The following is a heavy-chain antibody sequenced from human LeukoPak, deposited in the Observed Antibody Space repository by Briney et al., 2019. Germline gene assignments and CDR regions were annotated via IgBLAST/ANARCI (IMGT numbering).Heavy chain of an antibody. Sequence: VASVTVSCKASGYTFTSYGISWVRQAPGQGLEWMGWISAYNGNTNYAQKLQGRVTMTTDTSTSTAYMELRSLRSDDTAVYYCARDFLRFLEWLLYPSFDYWGQGTLVTVSS. CDR3: ARDFLRFLEWLLYPSFDY. J-gene: IGHJ4*02. D-gene: IGHD3-3*01. CDR1: GYTFTSYG. V-gene: IGHV1-18*01. CDR2: ISAYNGNT.